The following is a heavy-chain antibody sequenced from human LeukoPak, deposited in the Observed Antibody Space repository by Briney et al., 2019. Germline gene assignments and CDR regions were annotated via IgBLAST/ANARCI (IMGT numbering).Heavy chain of an antibody. CDR2: MNPNSGNT. D-gene: IGHD4-17*01. Sequence: GASVKVSCKASGYTFTSSDINWVRQATGQGLEWMGWMNPNSGNTGYAQKFQGRVTMTRNTSISTAYMELSSLRSEDTAVYYCARGCDGDYRRYFDYWGQGTLVTVSS. J-gene: IGHJ4*02. CDR3: ARGCDGDYRRYFDY. CDR1: GYTFTSSD. V-gene: IGHV1-8*01.